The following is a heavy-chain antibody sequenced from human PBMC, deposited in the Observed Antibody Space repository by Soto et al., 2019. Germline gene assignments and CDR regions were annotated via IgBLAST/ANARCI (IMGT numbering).Heavy chain of an antibody. D-gene: IGHD6-25*01. J-gene: IGHJ6*03. CDR2: ISYDGTNK. Sequence: QVQLVESGGGVVQPGRSLRLSCAVSGFTFSTYGMHWVRQAPGKGLEWVAVISYDGTNKYYVDSVKGRFTISRDNSKNTLYLQMNSLIAEDTAVYHCAKSADGYDYYMDVWGKGTTVTVSS. CDR1: GFTFSTYG. V-gene: IGHV3-30*18. CDR3: AKSADGYDYYMDV.